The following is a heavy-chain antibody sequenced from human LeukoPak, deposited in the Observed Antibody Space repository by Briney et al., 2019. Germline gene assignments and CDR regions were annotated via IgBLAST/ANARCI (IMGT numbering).Heavy chain of an antibody. J-gene: IGHJ4*02. CDR1: GYTFTNYD. D-gene: IGHD3-10*01. V-gene: IGHV1-2*02. Sequence: ASVKVSCKTSGYTFTNYDINWVRQATGQGLEWMGWINPNSGGTNYAQKFQGRVTMTRDTSISTAYMELSRLRSDDTAVYYCARDAAGSDYWGQGTLVTVSS. CDR2: INPNSGGT. CDR3: ARDAAGSDY.